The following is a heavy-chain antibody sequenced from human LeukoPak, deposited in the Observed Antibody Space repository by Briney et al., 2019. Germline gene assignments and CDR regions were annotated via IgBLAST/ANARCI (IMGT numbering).Heavy chain of an antibody. V-gene: IGHV4-31*03. CDR2: IYYSGST. D-gene: IGHD4-11*01. CDR1: GGSIRSGGYY. J-gene: IGHJ5*02. Sequence: TLSLTCTVSGGSIRSGGYYWSWILQHPGKGLEWIGNIYYSGSTSYNPSLKSRVTISVDTSKNQFSLKLNSVTAADTAVYYCARGASNYGSFWFDPWGQGTLVTVSS. CDR3: ARGASNYGSFWFDP.